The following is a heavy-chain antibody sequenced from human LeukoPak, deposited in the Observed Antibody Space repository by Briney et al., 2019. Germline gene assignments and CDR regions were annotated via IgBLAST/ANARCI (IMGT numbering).Heavy chain of an antibody. CDR3: ARHRSDIVVVVAASAVDY. J-gene: IGHJ4*02. V-gene: IGHV4-61*02. CDR2: IYTSGST. CDR1: GGSISSGSYC. Sequence: SETLSLTCTVSGGSISSGSYCWSWIRQPAGKGLEWIGRIYTSGSTNYNPSLKSRVTISVDTSKNQFSLKLSSVTAADTAVYYCARHRSDIVVVVAASAVDYWGQGTLVTVSP. D-gene: IGHD2-15*01.